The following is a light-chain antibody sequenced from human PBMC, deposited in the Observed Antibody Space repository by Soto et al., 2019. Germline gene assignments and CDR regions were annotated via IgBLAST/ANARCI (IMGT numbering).Light chain of an antibody. J-gene: IGKJ2*01. Sequence: DIQMTQSPSTLSASVGDRVTITCRASQSISGWLAWYQQKPGKAPNLLIYDASSLQSGVPSRFSGSGSGTEFTLTISSLQPDDFATYYCQQYTNYSYTFGQGTKLEIK. V-gene: IGKV1-5*01. CDR1: QSISGW. CDR3: QQYTNYSYT. CDR2: DAS.